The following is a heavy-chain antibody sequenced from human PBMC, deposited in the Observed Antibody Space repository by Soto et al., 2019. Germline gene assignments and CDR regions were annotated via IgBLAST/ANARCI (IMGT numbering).Heavy chain of an antibody. CDR2: IIPLFGTA. CDR3: ASKAACDGDCYAFDS. CDR1: GGIFSSNT. D-gene: IGHD2-21*02. J-gene: IGHJ4*02. Sequence: QVYLVQSGAEVKKPGSSVKISCKASGGIFSSNTINWVRQAAGQGLEWMGGIIPLFGTANYAEKFQGRVTITADKSTKTEYMELTSLRSEDTAVYYCASKAACDGDCYAFDSWGQGNLVTVSS. V-gene: IGHV1-69*06.